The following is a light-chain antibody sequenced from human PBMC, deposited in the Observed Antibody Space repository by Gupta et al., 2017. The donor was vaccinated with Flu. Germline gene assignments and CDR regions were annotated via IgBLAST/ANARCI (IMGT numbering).Light chain of an antibody. V-gene: IGLV3-25*03. CDR3: QTADSDYNWI. CDR2: KDS. J-gene: IGLJ3*02. CDR1: VLTEAY. Sequence: YELSQAPSVSVSPGQTAVITCSGDVLTEAYVYWYQQKPGQAPALVMFKDSKRPSGIPDRFSGPTSATTATLAISGVQAEDEADYYCQTADSDYNWIFGGGTKLTV.